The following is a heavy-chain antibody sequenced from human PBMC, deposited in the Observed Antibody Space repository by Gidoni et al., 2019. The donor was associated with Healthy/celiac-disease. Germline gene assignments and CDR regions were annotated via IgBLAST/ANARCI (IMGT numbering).Heavy chain of an antibody. Sequence: FDAYAMHWVRQAPGKGLEWVSLISWDGGSTYYAESVKARFTITRDNSKNSLYLQMNMLRAEDNALFYCAKDRCWDGDYGGYYYYGMDVWGQGTTVTVSS. V-gene: IGHV3-43D*04. CDR1: FDAYA. CDR3: AKDRCWDGDYGGYYYYGMDV. D-gene: IGHD4-17*01. J-gene: IGHJ6*02. CDR2: ISWDGGST.